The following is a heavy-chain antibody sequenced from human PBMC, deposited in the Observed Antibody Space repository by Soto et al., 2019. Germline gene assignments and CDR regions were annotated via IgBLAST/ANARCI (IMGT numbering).Heavy chain of an antibody. J-gene: IGHJ4*02. D-gene: IGHD2-2*01. CDR2: ISGSGGST. V-gene: IGHV3-23*01. Sequence: EVQLLESGGGLVQPGGSLRLSCADSGFTFSSYAMSWVRQAPGKGLEWVSAISGSGGSTYYADSVKGPFTIPRDNSKNTLDLQMNSRGTDDTAVYYWAKDTTLVVPAAMFDYWGQGTLVTVSS. CDR1: GFTFSSYA. CDR3: AKDTTLVVPAAMFDY.